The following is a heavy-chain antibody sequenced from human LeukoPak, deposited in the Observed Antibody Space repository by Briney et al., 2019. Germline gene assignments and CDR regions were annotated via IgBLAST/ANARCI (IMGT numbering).Heavy chain of an antibody. CDR1: GGSFSGYY. CDR2: IYYSGST. D-gene: IGHD3-22*01. CDR3: AREDSINYYDSSGYRREANWFDP. J-gene: IGHJ5*02. Sequence: PSETLSLTCAVYGGSFSGYYWSWIRQPPGKGLEWIGYIYYSGSTNYNPSLKSRVTISVDTSKNQFSLKLSSVTAADTAVYYCAREDSINYYDSSGYRREANWFDPWGQGTLVTVSS. V-gene: IGHV4-59*01.